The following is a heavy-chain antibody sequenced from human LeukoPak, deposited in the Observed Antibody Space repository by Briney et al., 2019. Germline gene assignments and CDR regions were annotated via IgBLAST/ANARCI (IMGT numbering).Heavy chain of an antibody. Sequence: GGSLRLSCAASGFTFSSYSMNWVRQAPGKGLEWISYIGISSSTIYYADSVKGRFTISRDNAKNSLYLQMNSLGDEDTAVYYCARDRDSSGWYDYWGQGTLVTVSS. CDR2: IGISSSTI. J-gene: IGHJ4*02. D-gene: IGHD6-19*01. CDR1: GFTFSSYS. CDR3: ARDRDSSGWYDY. V-gene: IGHV3-48*02.